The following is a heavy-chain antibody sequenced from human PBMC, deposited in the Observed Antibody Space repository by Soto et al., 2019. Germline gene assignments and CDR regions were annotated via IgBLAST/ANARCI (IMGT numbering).Heavy chain of an antibody. V-gene: IGHV3-21*01. CDR1: GFTFSSYS. D-gene: IGHD6-13*01. J-gene: IGHJ6*03. CDR2: ISSSSSYI. Sequence: EVQLVESGGGLVKPGGSLRLSCAASGFTFSSYSMNWVRQAPGKGLVWVSSISSSSSYIYYADSVKGRFTISRDNAKNSLYLQMNSLRAEDTAVYYCAKADSSSWFDYYYYYMDVWGKGTTVTVSS. CDR3: AKADSSSWFDYYYYYMDV.